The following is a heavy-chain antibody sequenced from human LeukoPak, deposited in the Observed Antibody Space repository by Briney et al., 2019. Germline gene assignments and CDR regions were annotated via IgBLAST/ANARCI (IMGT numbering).Heavy chain of an antibody. CDR2: ISSSSSYI. CDR1: GFTFSNYS. V-gene: IGHV3-21*01. D-gene: IGHD6-13*01. Sequence: PGGSLRLSCAASGFTFSNYSMNWVRQAPGKGLEWVSSISSSSSYIYYADSVKGRFTISRDNAKNSLYLQMNSLRAEDTAVYYCARDYYSSSWMGFFDYWGQGTLVTVSS. J-gene: IGHJ4*02. CDR3: ARDYYSSSWMGFFDY.